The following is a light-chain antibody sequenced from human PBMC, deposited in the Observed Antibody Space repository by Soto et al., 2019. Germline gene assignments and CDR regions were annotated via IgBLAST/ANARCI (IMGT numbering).Light chain of an antibody. CDR1: QSIVYSDGNAY. CDR2: KAF. CDR3: MQGTHWPPVT. Sequence: DVVMTQSPLSLPVTLGQPASISCRSSQSIVYSDGNAYLSWFQQSPGQSPRRLIYKAFNRDSGVSGRFSGSASDTDFTLKISRVAAEDVGVYYCMQGTHWPPVTFGQGTKLEIK. J-gene: IGKJ2*01. V-gene: IGKV2-30*01.